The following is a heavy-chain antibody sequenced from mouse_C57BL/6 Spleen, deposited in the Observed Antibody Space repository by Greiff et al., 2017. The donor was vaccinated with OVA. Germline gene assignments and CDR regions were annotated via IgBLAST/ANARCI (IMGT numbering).Heavy chain of an antibody. CDR2: ISSGGDYI. CDR3: TRESGNYGAMDY. Sequence: EVHLVESGEGLVKPGGSLKLSCAASGFTFSSYAMSWVRQTPEKRLEWVASISSGGDYIYYADTVKGRFTISRDNARNTLYLQMSSLKSEDTAMYYCTRESGNYGAMDYWGQGTSVTVSS. D-gene: IGHD2-1*01. V-gene: IGHV5-9-1*02. J-gene: IGHJ4*01. CDR1: GFTFSSYA.